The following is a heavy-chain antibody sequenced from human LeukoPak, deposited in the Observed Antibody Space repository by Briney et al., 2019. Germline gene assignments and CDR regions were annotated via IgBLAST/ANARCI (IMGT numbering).Heavy chain of an antibody. CDR1: GFTFTTYW. V-gene: IGHV3-74*01. D-gene: IGHD6-6*01. CDR2: ISTDGSST. J-gene: IGHJ4*02. CDR3: ARDLYSGSVDY. Sequence: GGSLRLSCAASGFTFTTYWMHWVRQSPGKGLVWVSHISTDGSSTDYADSVKGRFTISRDNAKNTVYLQVNSLRAEDTAVYYCARDLYSGSVDYWGQGTLVTVSS.